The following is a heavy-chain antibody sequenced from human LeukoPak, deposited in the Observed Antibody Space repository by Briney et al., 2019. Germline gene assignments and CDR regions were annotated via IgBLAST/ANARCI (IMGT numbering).Heavy chain of an antibody. CDR2: IYHSGST. J-gene: IGHJ3*02. V-gene: IGHV4-4*02. CDR3: ARVDTATSDAFDI. D-gene: IGHD5-18*01. Sequence: PSGTLSLTCAVSGGSISSSNWWSWVRQPPGKGLEWIGEIYHSGSTNYNPSLKSRATISVDKSKNQFSLKLSSVTAADTAVYYCARVDTATSDAFDIWGQGTMVTVSS. CDR1: GGSISSSNW.